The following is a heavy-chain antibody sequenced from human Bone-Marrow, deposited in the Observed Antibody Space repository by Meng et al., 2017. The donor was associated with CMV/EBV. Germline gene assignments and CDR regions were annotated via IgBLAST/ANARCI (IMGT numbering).Heavy chain of an antibody. CDR3: AKHLGDADGMDV. J-gene: IGHJ6*02. CDR1: GFSFNYYA. Sequence: LSLTCAASGFSFNYYAMHWVRQAPGKGLEWVAVISYDGSNQYYADSVEGRFTISRDNSKNTLYLQMNSLRAEDTAVYYCAKHLGDADGMDVWGQGTTVPVSS. CDR2: ISYDGSNQ. V-gene: IGHV3-30-3*02. D-gene: IGHD3-10*01.